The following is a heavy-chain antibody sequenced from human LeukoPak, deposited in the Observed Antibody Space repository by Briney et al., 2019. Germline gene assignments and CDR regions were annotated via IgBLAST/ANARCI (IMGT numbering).Heavy chain of an antibody. CDR2: ISGSGGDT. CDR3: AREARGSSTWSTGGPFDY. V-gene: IGHV3-23*01. Sequence: PGGSLRLSCAASGFSFSTYAMSWVRQAPGKGLEWVSVISGSGGDTDYADSVKGRFTISRDNSKNTLFLQMNSLRVKDTALYYCAREARGSSTWSTGGPFDYWGQGALVTVSS. D-gene: IGHD6-13*01. J-gene: IGHJ4*02. CDR1: GFSFSTYA.